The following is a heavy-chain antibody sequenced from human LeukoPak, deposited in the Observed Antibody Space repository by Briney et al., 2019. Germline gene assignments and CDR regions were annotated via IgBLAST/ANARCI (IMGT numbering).Heavy chain of an antibody. CDR2: ISWNGASI. CDR3: AKGDWTH. J-gene: IGHJ4*02. CDR1: GFTFDDYA. D-gene: IGHD3/OR15-3a*01. Sequence: GRSLRLSCAASGFTFDDYAIHWVRRAPGKGLEWVSGISWNGASIGYADSVKGRFTISRDNTKNSLYLQMNSLRAEDTALYYCAKGDWTHWGQGTLVTVSS. V-gene: IGHV3-9*01.